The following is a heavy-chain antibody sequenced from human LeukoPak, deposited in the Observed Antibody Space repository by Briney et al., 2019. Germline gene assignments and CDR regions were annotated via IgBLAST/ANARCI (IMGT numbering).Heavy chain of an antibody. CDR3: AKDQDVWGSYRREYYFDY. CDR2: ISGSGGST. Sequence: PGRSLRLSCAASGFTFSSYGMSWVRQAPGKGLEWVSAISGSGGSTYYADSVKGRFTIPRDNSKNTLYLQMNSLRAEDTAVYYCAKDQDVWGSYRREYYFDYWGQGTLVTVSS. CDR1: GFTFSSYG. J-gene: IGHJ4*02. D-gene: IGHD3-16*02. V-gene: IGHV3-23*01.